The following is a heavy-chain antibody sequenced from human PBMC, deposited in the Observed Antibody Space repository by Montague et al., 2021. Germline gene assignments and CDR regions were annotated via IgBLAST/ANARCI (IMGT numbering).Heavy chain of an antibody. CDR3: ARVFSSWYVGWFDP. CDR2: KYYSGNH. CDR1: GASITSYIYY. J-gene: IGHJ5*02. V-gene: IGHV4-39*07. D-gene: IGHD6-13*01. Sequence: SETLSLTCTVSGASITSYIYYWGWTRQSPGKGLEWFGSKYYSGNHFYQPSLKSRITMAVDTAKNQLSLKLSSVTVADTAIYYCARVFSSWYVGWFDPWGQGTLVTVSS.